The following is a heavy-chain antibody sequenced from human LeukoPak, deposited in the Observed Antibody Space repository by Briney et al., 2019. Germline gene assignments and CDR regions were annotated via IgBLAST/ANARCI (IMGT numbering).Heavy chain of an antibody. CDR3: ATAERWFDP. J-gene: IGHJ5*02. V-gene: IGHV1-24*01. CDR1: GGTFSSYA. CDR2: FDPEDGET. Sequence: GALVKVSCKASGGTFSSYAISWVRQAPGKGLEWMGGFDPEDGETIYAQKFQGRVTMTEDTSTDTAYMELSGLRSEDAAVYYCATAERWFDPWGQGTLVTVSS. D-gene: IGHD1-1*01.